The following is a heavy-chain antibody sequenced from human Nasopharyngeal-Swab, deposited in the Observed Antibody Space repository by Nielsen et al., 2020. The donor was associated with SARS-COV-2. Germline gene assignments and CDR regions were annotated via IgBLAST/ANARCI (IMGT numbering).Heavy chain of an antibody. J-gene: IGHJ4*02. Sequence: GESLKISCAASGFTFSSYTMNWVRQAPGKGLEWVPAISGSGGSTYYADSVKGRFTISRDNSKNTLYLQMNSLRAEDTAVYYCAKGQGEMVFDYWGQGTLVTVSS. D-gene: IGHD2-8*01. CDR2: ISGSGGST. CDR1: GFTFSSYT. V-gene: IGHV3-23*01. CDR3: AKGQGEMVFDY.